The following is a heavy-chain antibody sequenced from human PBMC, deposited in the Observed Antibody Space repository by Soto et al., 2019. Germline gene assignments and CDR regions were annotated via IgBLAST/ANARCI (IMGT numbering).Heavy chain of an antibody. V-gene: IGHV3-7*01. CDR3: AGSKPNFWSGYSTKIYYYYYYGMDV. Sequence: GGSLRLSCAASGFTFSSYWMSWVRQAPGKGLEWVANIKQDGSEKYYVDSVKGRFTISRDNAKNSLYLQMNSLRAEDTAVYYCAGSKPNFWSGYSTKIYYYYYYGMDVWGQGTTVTVSS. CDR2: IKQDGSEK. J-gene: IGHJ6*02. CDR1: GFTFSSYW. D-gene: IGHD3-3*01.